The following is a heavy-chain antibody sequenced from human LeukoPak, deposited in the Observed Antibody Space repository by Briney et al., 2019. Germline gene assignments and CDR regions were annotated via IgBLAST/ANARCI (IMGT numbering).Heavy chain of an antibody. J-gene: IGHJ4*02. CDR2: ISAYNGNT. D-gene: IGHD3-9*01. CDR1: GYTFTSYG. CDR3: ARTGGYDILTGYSLTYYFDY. Sequence: ASVKVSCKASGYTFTSYGISWVRQAPGQGLEWMGWISAYNGNTNYAQKLQGRVTMTTDTSTSTAYMELRSLRSDDTAVYYCARTGGYDILTGYSLTYYFDYWGQGTLVTVSS. V-gene: IGHV1-18*01.